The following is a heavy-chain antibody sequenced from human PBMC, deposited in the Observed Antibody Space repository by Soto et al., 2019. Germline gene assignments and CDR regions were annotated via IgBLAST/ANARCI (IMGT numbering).Heavy chain of an antibody. J-gene: IGHJ4*02. D-gene: IGHD3-16*02. CDR3: ARDYDHPWGTYRHTGAY. CDR1: GYTFSNYG. CDR2: ISAYNGDT. Sequence: QVQLVQSGDEMKKPGASVKVSCKASGYTFSNYGISWVRQAPGQGLEWMGWISAYNGDTDYAQHLQDRVTVTTDTSSSTAYMELRSLRSDDTAVYYCARDYDHPWGTYRHTGAYWGQGTLVTVSS. V-gene: IGHV1-18*01.